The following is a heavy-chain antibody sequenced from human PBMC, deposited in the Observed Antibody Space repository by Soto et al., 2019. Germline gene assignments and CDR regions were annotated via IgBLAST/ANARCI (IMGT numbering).Heavy chain of an antibody. CDR1: GFTFTRYS. Sequence: GGSLRLSCAASGFTFTRYSMNWVRQAPGKGLEWVSSISSTTNYIYYGDSMTGRFTISRDNGKNSLYLEIHSLRAEDTAVYYFARESEDLTSNFDYWGQGTLVTVSS. CDR3: ARESEDLTSNFDY. J-gene: IGHJ4*02. V-gene: IGHV3-21*06. CDR2: ISSTTNYI.